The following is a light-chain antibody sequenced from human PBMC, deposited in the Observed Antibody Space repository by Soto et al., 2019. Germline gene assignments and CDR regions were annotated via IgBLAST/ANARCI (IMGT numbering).Light chain of an antibody. CDR3: HQYGGSPLT. Sequence: EIVLTQSPGTQSLSPGERATLSCMATQSVNSNYLAWYQQKLGQAPRLLIYGASSRPTGIPDRFSGSGSGTDFTLTLSRLEPEDFAVYYCHQYGGSPLTFGGGTKVEI. V-gene: IGKV3-20*01. CDR1: QSVNSNY. CDR2: GAS. J-gene: IGKJ4*01.